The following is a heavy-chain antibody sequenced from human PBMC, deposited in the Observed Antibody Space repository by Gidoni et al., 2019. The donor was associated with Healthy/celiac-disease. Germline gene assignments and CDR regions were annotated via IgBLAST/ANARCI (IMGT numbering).Heavy chain of an antibody. CDR3: ARSGDYGGPIGPPYYYYMDV. V-gene: IGHV3-33*01. Sequence: QVQLVESGGGVVQPGRSLRLSCAASGFTFSSYGMHWVRQAPGKGLEWVAVIWYDGSNKYYADSVKGRFTISRDNSKNTLYLQMNSLRAEDTAVYYCARSGDYGGPIGPPYYYYMDVWGKGTTVTVSS. D-gene: IGHD3-10*01. J-gene: IGHJ6*03. CDR1: GFTFSSYG. CDR2: IWYDGSNK.